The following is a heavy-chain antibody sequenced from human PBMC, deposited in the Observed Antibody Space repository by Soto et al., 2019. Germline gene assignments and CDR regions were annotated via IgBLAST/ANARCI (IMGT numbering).Heavy chain of an antibody. CDR1: GFTFSNAW. V-gene: IGHV3-15*01. Sequence: QLVESGGGFVKPGMSLRLTFAASGFTFSNAWMTWVRQAPGKGLERAGLIRSRGDGGTADYAAPVRGRFTISRDDSQILVFLNMDNLQPEDTDVYYCITAPLRWGQGTLVTVSS. J-gene: IGHJ4*02. CDR3: ITAPLR. CDR2: IRSRGDGGTA.